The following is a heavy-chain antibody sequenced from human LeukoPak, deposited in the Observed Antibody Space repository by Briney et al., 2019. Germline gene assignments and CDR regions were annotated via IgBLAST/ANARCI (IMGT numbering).Heavy chain of an antibody. CDR1: GVSISSGSYY. V-gene: IGHV4-31*03. CDR2: IYYSGST. D-gene: IGHD3-22*01. CDR3: ARGPGGYDSRGYYSLRWFDY. J-gene: IGHJ4*02. Sequence: SQTLSLACTVSGVSISSGSYYWSWIRPPPGKGLEWIGYIYYSGSTYYNPSLKSRVTISVDTSKNQFSLKLSCVTAADTAVYYCARGPGGYDSRGYYSLRWFDYWGQGTLVTVSS.